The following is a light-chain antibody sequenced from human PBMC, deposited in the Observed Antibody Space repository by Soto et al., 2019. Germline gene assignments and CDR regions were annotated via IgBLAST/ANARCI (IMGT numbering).Light chain of an antibody. CDR2: ENN. CDR1: SSNIGNNY. CDR3: GTWDSSLSAGTV. V-gene: IGLV1-51*02. J-gene: IGLJ2*01. Sequence: QSVLTQPPSVSAAPGQKVTISCSGSSSNIGNNYVSWYQQLPGTAPKLLIYENNKRPSGIPDRFSGSKSGTSATLGITGLQTGDEADYYRGTWDSSLSAGTVFGGGNKLTVL.